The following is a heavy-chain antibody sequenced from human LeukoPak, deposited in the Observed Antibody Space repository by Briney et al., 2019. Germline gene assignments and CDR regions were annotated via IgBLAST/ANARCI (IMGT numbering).Heavy chain of an antibody. J-gene: IGHJ6*03. Sequence: SETLSLTCTVSGGSISSYYWSWIRQPPGKGLEWIGYIYYSGSTNYNPSLKSRVTISVDTSKNQFSLKLSSVTAADTAVYYCARDGVDYYYYYMDVWGKGTTVTVPS. CDR3: ARDGVDYYYYYMDV. CDR1: GGSISSYY. CDR2: IYYSGST. D-gene: IGHD2-8*01. V-gene: IGHV4-59*01.